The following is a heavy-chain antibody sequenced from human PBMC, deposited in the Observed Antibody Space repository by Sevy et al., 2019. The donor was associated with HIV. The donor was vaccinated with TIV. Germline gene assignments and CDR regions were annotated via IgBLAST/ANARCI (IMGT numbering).Heavy chain of an antibody. CDR2: ISWNSRNI. CDR3: AKDINRGCDGVNCYSYYYYFYGLDV. CDR1: GFVFNDHA. D-gene: IGHD2-21*01. Sequence: GGSLRLSCAASGFVFNDHAMHWVRVVPGKGLEWVSGISWNSRNIGYADSVKGRFTISRDNTGHSVYLEMHSLRLEVTALYYCAKDINRGCDGVNCYSYYYYFYGLDVWGQGTTVTVSS. V-gene: IGHV3-9*01. J-gene: IGHJ6*02.